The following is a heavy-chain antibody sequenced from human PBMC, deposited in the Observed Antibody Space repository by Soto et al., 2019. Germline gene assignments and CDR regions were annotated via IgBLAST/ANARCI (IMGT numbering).Heavy chain of an antibody. CDR1: GGSFSGYY. CDR2: INHSGST. Sequence: QVQLQQWGAGLLKPSETLSLTCAVYGGSFSGYYWSWIRQPPGKGLEWIGEINHSGSTNYNPSLKSRVTISVDTSKTQFSLKLSSVTAADTAVYYCARIGLAAGTWWFDPWGQGTLVTVSS. D-gene: IGHD6-13*01. V-gene: IGHV4-34*01. CDR3: ARIGLAAGTWWFDP. J-gene: IGHJ5*02.